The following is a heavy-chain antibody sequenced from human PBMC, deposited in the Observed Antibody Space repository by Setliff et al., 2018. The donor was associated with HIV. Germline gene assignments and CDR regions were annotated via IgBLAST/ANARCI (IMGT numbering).Heavy chain of an antibody. CDR3: ARQVAVVGYFETAAGSFNY. CDR1: GGSFSGYY. CDR2: IYIYNSGST. V-gene: IGHV4-59*08. D-gene: IGHD2-21*01. Sequence: SETLSLTCSVSGGSFSGYYWSWIRQPPGKGLEWIGYIYIYNSGSTNYNPSLTSRVTISTDTSKNQFSLKVRSVTAADTAVYYCARQVAVVGYFETAAGSFNYWGPGTLVTVSS. J-gene: IGHJ4*02.